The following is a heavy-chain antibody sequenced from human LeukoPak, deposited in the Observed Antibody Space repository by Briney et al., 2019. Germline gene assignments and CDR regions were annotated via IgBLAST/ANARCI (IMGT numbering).Heavy chain of an antibody. J-gene: IGHJ4*02. V-gene: IGHV3-23*01. CDR1: GFTFSNYA. CDR2: ISGSGGTT. Sequence: GGSLRLSCAVSGFTFSNYAMSWVRQAPRKGLQWVSAISGSGGTTYYTDSVKGRFTISRHTSRNSLYLQMSSLRGEDSAVYYCAKDVQSWPTYFVYWGQGALVTVSS. D-gene: IGHD1-1*01. CDR3: AKDVQSWPTYFVY.